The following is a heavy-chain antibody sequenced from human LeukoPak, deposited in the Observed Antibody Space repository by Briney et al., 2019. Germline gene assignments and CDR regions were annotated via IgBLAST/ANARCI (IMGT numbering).Heavy chain of an antibody. Sequence: SETLSLTCTVSGGSISSSSYYWGWIRQPPGKGLEWIGSIYYRGSTYYNPSLKSRVTISVDTSKNQFSLKLNSVTAADTAVYYCARTANYYYSYMDVWGKGTTVIVSS. J-gene: IGHJ6*03. CDR1: GGSISSSSYY. V-gene: IGHV4-39*07. CDR3: ARTANYYYSYMDV. CDR2: IYYRGST.